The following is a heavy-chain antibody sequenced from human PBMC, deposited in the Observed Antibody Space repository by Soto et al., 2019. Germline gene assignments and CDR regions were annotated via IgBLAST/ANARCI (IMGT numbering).Heavy chain of an antibody. V-gene: IGHV3-23*01. J-gene: IGHJ6*02. CDR1: GFTFSSYA. CDR3: ATPWEEYYDFWSGYPPEDYYGMDV. CDR2: ISGSGGST. D-gene: IGHD3-3*01. Sequence: PGGSLRLSCAASGFTFSSYAMSWVRQAPGKGLEWVSAISGSGGSTYYADSVKGRFTISRDNSKNTLYLQMNSLRAEDTAVYYWATPWEEYYDFWSGYPPEDYYGMDVWGQGTTVTVSS.